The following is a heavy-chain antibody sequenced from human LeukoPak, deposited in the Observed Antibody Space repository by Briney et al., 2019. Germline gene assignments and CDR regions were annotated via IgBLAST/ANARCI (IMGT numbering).Heavy chain of an antibody. CDR2: IWYNGNNK. V-gene: IGHV3-33*06. CDR1: GFTFNNYA. D-gene: IGHD2-15*01. J-gene: IGHJ5*02. Sequence: GGSLRLSCAASGFTFNNYAMHWVRQAPGKGLEWVAVIWYNGNNKYYTDSVKGRFTISRDNSRNTLYLQMNSLRAADTAVYYCAKDYCSGSNCYGRRFDPWGQGTLVTVSS. CDR3: AKDYCSGSNCYGRRFDP.